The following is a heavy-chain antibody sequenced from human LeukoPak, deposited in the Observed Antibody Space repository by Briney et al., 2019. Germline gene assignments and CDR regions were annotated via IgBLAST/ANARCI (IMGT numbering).Heavy chain of an antibody. CDR2: IRYDGSNK. V-gene: IGHV3-30*02. CDR1: GFTFSKYG. CDR3: AKDWDSYSSSYHFDY. J-gene: IGHJ4*02. Sequence: PGGSLRLSCAASGFTFSKYGMHWVRQAPGKGLEWVAFIRYDGSNKYYADSVKGRFTISRDNSKNTLYLQMNSLRAEDTAVYYCAKDWDSYSSSYHFDYWGQGTLVTVSS. D-gene: IGHD6-6*01.